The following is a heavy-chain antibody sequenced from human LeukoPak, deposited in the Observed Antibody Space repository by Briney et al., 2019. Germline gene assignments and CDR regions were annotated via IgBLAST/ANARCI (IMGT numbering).Heavy chain of an antibody. V-gene: IGHV4-59*01. CDR2: IYYSGST. D-gene: IGHD3-10*01. CDR1: GGFMSSYY. J-gene: IGHJ4*02. CDR3: ARGGYYGSAFDD. Sequence: SETLSLTCTVCGGFMSSYYWSWIRQPPGKGLEWIGYIYYSGSTNYNPSLKSRVTISVDTSKNQFSLKLSSVTAADTAVYYCARGGYYGSAFDDWGQGTLVTVSS.